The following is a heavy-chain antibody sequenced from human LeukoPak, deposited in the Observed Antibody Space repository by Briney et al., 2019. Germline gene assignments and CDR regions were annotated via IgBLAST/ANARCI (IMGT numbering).Heavy chain of an antibody. CDR2: IIPILGIA. D-gene: IGHD5-18*01. CDR1: GGTFSSYT. V-gene: IGHV1-69*04. CDR3: AREKDSYGLESNSFDP. J-gene: IGHJ5*02. Sequence: SVKVSCKASGGTFSSYTISLVRQAPGQGLEWMGRIIPILGIASYAQKFQGRVTITADKSTSTAYMELSSLRSEDTAVYYCAREKDSYGLESNSFDPWGQGTLVTVSS.